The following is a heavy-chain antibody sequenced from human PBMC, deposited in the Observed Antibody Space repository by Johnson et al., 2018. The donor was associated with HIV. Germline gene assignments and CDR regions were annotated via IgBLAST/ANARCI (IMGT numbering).Heavy chain of an antibody. CDR1: GFTFSNYA. V-gene: IGHV3-23*04. Sequence: VQLVESGGGLVQPGGSLRLSCAASGFTFSNYAMSWVRQAPGKGLQWVSKISGNGGSTYYADSVKGRFTISRDNAKNSLYLQMNSLRAEDTALYYCARAFLSHYYDSSGPVDIWGQGTMVTVYS. CDR2: ISGNGGST. CDR3: ARAFLSHYYDSSGPVDI. J-gene: IGHJ3*02. D-gene: IGHD3-22*01.